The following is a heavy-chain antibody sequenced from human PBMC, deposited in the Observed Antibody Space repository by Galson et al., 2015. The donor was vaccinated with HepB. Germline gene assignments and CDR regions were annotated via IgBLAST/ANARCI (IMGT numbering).Heavy chain of an antibody. CDR1: GYTFTSYA. J-gene: IGHJ4*02. CDR2: INAGNGNT. Sequence: SVKVSCKASGYTFTSYAMHWVRQAPGQRLEWMGWINAGNGNTKYSQKFQGRVTITRDTSASTAYMELSSLRSEDTAVYYCARGRVAAPLFNDYWGQGTLVTVSS. V-gene: IGHV1-3*01. CDR3: ARGRVAAPLFNDY. D-gene: IGHD2-21*01.